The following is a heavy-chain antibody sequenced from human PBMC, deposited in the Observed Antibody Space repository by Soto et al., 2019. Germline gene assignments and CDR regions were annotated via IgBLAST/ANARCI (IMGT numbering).Heavy chain of an antibody. Sequence: KPSETLSLTCSISDGSVNSGSYYWTWTRQPPGKGLEWIGYIDSSGSTNYNPSLKSRVTISADRSKNDFSLKVNSVTAADTAVYYCARDSWAYFDCCGPGTLVTSPQ. V-gene: IGHV4-61*03. J-gene: IGHJ4*02. CDR2: IDSSGST. CDR1: DGSVNSGSYY. CDR3: ARDSWAYFDC. D-gene: IGHD1-26*01.